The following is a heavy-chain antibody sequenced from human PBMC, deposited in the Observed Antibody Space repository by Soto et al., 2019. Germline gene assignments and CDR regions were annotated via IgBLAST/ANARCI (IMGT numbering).Heavy chain of an antibody. CDR3: ARDERITMVRGVDYYYMVV. CDR2: IYSGGST. D-gene: IGHD3-10*01. CDR1: GFTVSSNY. J-gene: IGHJ6*03. Sequence: EVQLVESGGGLVQPGGSLRLSCASSGFTVSSNYMSWVRQAPGKGLEWVSVIYSGGSTYYADSVKGRFTISRDNSKNTLYLQMNSLRAEDTAVYYCARDERITMVRGVDYYYMVVWGKGTTVTVSS. V-gene: IGHV3-66*01.